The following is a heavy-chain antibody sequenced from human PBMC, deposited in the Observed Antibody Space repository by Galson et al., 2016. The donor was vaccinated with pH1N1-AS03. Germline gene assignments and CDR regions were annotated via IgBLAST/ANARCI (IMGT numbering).Heavy chain of an antibody. J-gene: IGHJ4*02. D-gene: IGHD3-16*02. CDR1: GFTFSTYS. CDR2: ITSGSSHI. Sequence: SLRLSCAASGFTFSTYSMNWVRQAPGKGLEWVSFITSGSSHIYYADSLKGRFTISRDNAKNSLYLQMNSLRAEDTAVYFCARDYRAYDYSDYWGQGTLVTVSS. CDR3: ARDYRAYDYSDY. V-gene: IGHV3-21*04.